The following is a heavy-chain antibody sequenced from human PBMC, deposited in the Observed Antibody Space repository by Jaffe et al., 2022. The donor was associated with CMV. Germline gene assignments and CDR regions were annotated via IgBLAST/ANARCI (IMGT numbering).Heavy chain of an antibody. J-gene: IGHJ4*02. CDR1: GFTFSSYA. V-gene: IGHV3-64*01. Sequence: EVQLVESGGGLVQPGGSLRLSCAASGFTFSSYAMHWVRQAPGKGLEYVSAISSNGGSTYYANSVKGRFTISRDNSKNTLYLQMGSLRAEDMAVYYCARDPRRDYGGNSGVGYFDYWGQGTLVTVSS. D-gene: IGHD4-17*01. CDR2: ISSNGGST. CDR3: ARDPRRDYGGNSGVGYFDY.